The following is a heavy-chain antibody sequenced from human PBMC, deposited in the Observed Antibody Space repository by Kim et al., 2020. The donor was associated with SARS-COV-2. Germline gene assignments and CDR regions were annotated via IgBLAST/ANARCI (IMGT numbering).Heavy chain of an antibody. J-gene: IGHJ4*02. D-gene: IGHD3-10*01. CDR3: ARDTGAQDDY. Sequence: NTNYAQKPQGRGTMNTDTSTSTAYMELRSLRSDDTAVYYCARDTGAQDDYWGQGTLVTVSS. CDR2: NT. V-gene: IGHV1-18*01.